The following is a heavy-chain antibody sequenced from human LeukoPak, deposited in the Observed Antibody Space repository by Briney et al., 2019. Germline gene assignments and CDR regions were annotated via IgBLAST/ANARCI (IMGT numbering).Heavy chain of an antibody. Sequence: GGSLRLSCAASGFTFSSYGMHWVRQAPGKGLEWVSIISYDGSDTNYGDSVRGRFTISRDNSKNTVDLQMDSLRAEDTAVYYRASSSSGWYNFDYWGQGTLVTVSS. CDR1: GFTFSSYG. CDR2: ISYDGSDT. J-gene: IGHJ4*02. CDR3: ASSSSGWYNFDY. V-gene: IGHV3-33*01. D-gene: IGHD6-19*01.